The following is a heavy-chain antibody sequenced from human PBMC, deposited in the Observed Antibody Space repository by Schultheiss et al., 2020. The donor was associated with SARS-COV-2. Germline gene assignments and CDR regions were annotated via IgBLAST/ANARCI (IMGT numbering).Heavy chain of an antibody. D-gene: IGHD3-22*01. J-gene: IGHJ4*02. CDR2: IIPIFGTA. V-gene: IGHV1-69*13. CDR1: GGTFSSYA. Sequence: SVKVSCKASGGTFSSYAISWVRQAPGQGLEWMGGIIPIFGTANYAQKFQGRVTITADESTSTAYMELSSLRSEDTAVYYCARGAKHYYYDSSGGTGFDYWGQGTLVTVSS. CDR3: ARGAKHYYYDSSGGTGFDY.